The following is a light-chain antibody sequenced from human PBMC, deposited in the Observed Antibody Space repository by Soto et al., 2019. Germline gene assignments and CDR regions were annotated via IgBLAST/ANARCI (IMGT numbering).Light chain of an antibody. J-gene: IGLJ1*01. V-gene: IGLV2-14*01. CDR3: SSYTSSSTYV. CDR2: EVS. CDR1: VSDVGGYTY. Sequence: QSALTQPASVSGSPGQSITISCTGTVSDVGGYTYVSWYQQCPGRVPKLMIYEVSYRPSGVSNRFSGSKSGNTASLTISGLQAEDEAGYYCSSYTSSSTYVFGTGTKVTVL.